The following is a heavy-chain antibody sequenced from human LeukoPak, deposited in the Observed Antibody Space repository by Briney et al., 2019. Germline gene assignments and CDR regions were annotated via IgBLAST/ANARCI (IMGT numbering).Heavy chain of an antibody. V-gene: IGHV3-21*01. D-gene: IGHD3-22*01. CDR3: ARDGTGNYYDSSGYYS. CDR2: ISSSSSYI. Sequence: GGSLRLSCAASGFTFSSYSMNWVRQAPGKGLEWVSSISSSSSYIYYADSVKGRFTISRDNAKNSLYLQMNNLRAEDTAVYYCARDGTGNYYDSSGYYSWGQGTLATVSS. J-gene: IGHJ4*02. CDR1: GFTFSSYS.